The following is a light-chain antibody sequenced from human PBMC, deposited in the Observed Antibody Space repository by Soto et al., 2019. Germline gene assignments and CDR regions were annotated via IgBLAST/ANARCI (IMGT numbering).Light chain of an antibody. J-gene: IGLJ3*02. CDR3: CSYAGSGTLV. CDR1: SSDVGTYRL. V-gene: IGLV2-23*02. CDR2: EVS. Sequence: QPVLTQPASVSGSPGQSITISCTGTSSDVGTYRLVSWYQQHPGEAPKLMIYEVSKRPSGLSNRFSGSKSGNTASLTISGLQAEDEGDYYCCSYAGSGTLVFGGGTKLTVL.